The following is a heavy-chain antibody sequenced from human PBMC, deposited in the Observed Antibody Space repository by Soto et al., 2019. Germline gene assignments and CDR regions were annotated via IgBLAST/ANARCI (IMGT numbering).Heavy chain of an antibody. Sequence: QVQLQESGPGLVKPSETLSLSCTVSGDPISRYHWSWIRQTPGKGLEWIGYVHNSGSTSYNPSLKRRVTISIDTTRKQFSLRVRSATAADTAVYYCTGDRNNRVWYKYWGQGTLVTVSS. D-gene: IGHD6-19*01. J-gene: IGHJ4*02. CDR3: TGDRNNRVWYKY. CDR2: VHNSGST. CDR1: GDPISRYH. V-gene: IGHV4-59*12.